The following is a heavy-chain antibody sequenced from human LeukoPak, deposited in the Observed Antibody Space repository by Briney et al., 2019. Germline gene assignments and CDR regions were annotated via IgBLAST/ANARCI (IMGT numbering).Heavy chain of an antibody. J-gene: IGHJ4*02. CDR3: ARQARGFDF. CDR1: GGSISGGDYH. V-gene: IGHV4-30-4*01. D-gene: IGHD3-10*01. CDR2: IYYSGST. Sequence: PSETLSLTCTVSGGSISGGDYHWGWIRRPPGQGLEWIAYIYYSGSTYYNPSLKSRLTISVDTSKNQFSLRLSSVTAADTAVYYCARQARGFDFWGQGTLVTVSS.